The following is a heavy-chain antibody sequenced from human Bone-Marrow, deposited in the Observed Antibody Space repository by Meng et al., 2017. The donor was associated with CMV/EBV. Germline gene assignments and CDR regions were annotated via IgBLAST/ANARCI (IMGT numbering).Heavy chain of an antibody. Sequence: GSLRLSCTVSGGSISSSSYYWGWIRQPPGKGLEWIGSIYYSGSTYYNPSLKSRVTISVDTSKNQFSLKLSSVTAADTAVYYCARCFYYYDSSGYYYDSFDYWGQGTRVTGAS. CDR2: IYYSGST. CDR3: ARCFYYYDSSGYYYDSFDY. D-gene: IGHD3-22*01. J-gene: IGHJ4*02. V-gene: IGHV4-39*01. CDR1: GGSISSSSYY.